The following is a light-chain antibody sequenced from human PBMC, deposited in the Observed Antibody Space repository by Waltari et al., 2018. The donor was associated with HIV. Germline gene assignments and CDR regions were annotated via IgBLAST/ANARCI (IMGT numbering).Light chain of an antibody. J-gene: IGLJ2*01. CDR1: TSNIGADYD. V-gene: IGLV1-40*01. Sequence: QSVLTQPPSVSGAPGQRVTISCTGSTSNIGADYDVHWYQQIPGTAPKLLISGTKSRPSGVPDRFAASKSGTAASLTITGLLAEEEADDCGQSYDITLSASVVFGGGTKLTVL. CDR2: GTK. CDR3: QSYDITLSASVV.